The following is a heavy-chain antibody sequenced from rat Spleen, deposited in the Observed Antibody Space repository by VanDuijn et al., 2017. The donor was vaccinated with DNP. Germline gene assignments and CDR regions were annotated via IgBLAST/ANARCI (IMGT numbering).Heavy chain of an antibody. D-gene: IGHD1-4*01. CDR1: GFTFSNYY. V-gene: IGHV5-25*01. CDR2: ITNTGGSI. CDR3: SSGGPGLNHGNWFAY. J-gene: IGHJ3*01. Sequence: EVQLVESGGGLVQPGRSLKLSCAASGFTFSNYYMAWVRQAPTKGLEWVASITNTGGSIYYPDSVKGRFVISKDHAKNTGYLQMNNLRSEDKAIYFCSSGGPGLNHGNWFAYWGQGTLVTVSS.